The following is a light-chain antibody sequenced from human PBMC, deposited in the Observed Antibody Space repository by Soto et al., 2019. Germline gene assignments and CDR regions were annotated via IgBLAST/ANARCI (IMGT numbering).Light chain of an antibody. Sequence: QSVLTQPPSASGTPGQRVTISCSGSSSNIGSNYVYWYQQLPGTAPKLLIYRNNQRPSGVPDRFSGSKSGTSASLAISGLRSEDEAYYYCAAWDDSLSGWVFGGGTKLTAL. J-gene: IGLJ3*02. CDR1: SSNIGSNY. V-gene: IGLV1-47*01. CDR2: RNN. CDR3: AAWDDSLSGWV.